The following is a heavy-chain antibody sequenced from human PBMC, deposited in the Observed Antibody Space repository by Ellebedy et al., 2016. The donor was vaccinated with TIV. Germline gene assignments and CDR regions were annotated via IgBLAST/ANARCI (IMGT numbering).Heavy chain of an antibody. Sequence: PGGSLRLSCAASGFTFSSYSMNWVRQAPGKGLEWVSSISSSSSYIYYADSVKGRFTISRDNAKNSLYLQMNSLRAEDTAVYYCARDNKVGATDFDYWGQGTLVTVSS. D-gene: IGHD1-26*01. CDR1: GFTFSSYS. CDR3: ARDNKVGATDFDY. V-gene: IGHV3-21*01. CDR2: ISSSSSYI. J-gene: IGHJ4*02.